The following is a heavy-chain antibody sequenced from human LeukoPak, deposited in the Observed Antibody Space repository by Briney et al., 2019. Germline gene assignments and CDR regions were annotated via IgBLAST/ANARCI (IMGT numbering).Heavy chain of an antibody. CDR1: GGSISSYY. V-gene: IGHV4-59*01. CDR3: ARERAQPLFYGMDV. J-gene: IGHJ6*02. D-gene: IGHD2-2*01. Sequence: SETLSLTCTVSGGSISSYYWSWIRQPPGKGLEWTGYIYYSGSTNYNPSLKSRVTISVDTSKNQFSLKLSSVTAADTAVYYCARERAQPLFYGMDVWGQGTTVTVSS. CDR2: IYYSGST.